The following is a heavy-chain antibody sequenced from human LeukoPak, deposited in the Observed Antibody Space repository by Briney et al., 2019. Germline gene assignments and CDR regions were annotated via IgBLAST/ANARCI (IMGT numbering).Heavy chain of an antibody. CDR2: ISAYNGNT. V-gene: IGHV1-18*01. J-gene: IGHJ4*02. CDR1: GYTFTSYG. D-gene: IGHD3-16*02. CDR3: ARDQGYVWGSYRYTSLPFDY. Sequence: ASVKVSCKATGYTFTSYGISWVRQAPGQGLEWMGWISAYNGNTNYAQKLQGGVTMTTDTSTSTAYMELRSLRSDDTDVYYCARDQGYVWGSYRYTSLPFDYWGQGTLVTVSS.